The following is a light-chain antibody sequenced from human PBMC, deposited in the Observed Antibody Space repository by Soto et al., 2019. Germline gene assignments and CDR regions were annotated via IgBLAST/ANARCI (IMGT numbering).Light chain of an antibody. CDR3: AAWDDILNGYV. V-gene: IGLV1-36*01. J-gene: IGLJ1*01. CDR2: YDD. Sequence: QSVVTQPPSVSEAPRQRVTISCSGSRSNIGNNAVNWYQQFPGKAPKLLIYYDDLVASGVSDRLSGSKSGTSASLAISGLQSEDEADYYCAAWDDILNGYVFGTGTKVTVL. CDR1: RSNIGNNA.